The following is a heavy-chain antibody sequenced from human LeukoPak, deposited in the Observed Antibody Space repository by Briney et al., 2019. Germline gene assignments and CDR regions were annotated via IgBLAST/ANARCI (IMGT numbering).Heavy chain of an antibody. V-gene: IGHV4-59*11. CDR3: ARVLGNYYYYGMDV. Sequence: SETLSLTCTVSGGSISSHYWSWIRQPPGKGLEWIGYIYYSGSTNYNPSLKSRVTISVDTSKNQFSLKLSSVTAADTAVYYCARVLGNYYYYGMDVWGQGTTVTVSS. D-gene: IGHD2-8*02. CDR2: IYYSGST. CDR1: GGSISSHY. J-gene: IGHJ6*02.